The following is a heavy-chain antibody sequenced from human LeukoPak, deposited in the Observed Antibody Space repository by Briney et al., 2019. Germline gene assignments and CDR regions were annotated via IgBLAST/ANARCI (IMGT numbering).Heavy chain of an antibody. Sequence: GGSLRLSCAASGFTFSSYGMHWVRQAPGKGLEWVAFIRYDGSNKYYADSVKGRFTISRDNSKNTLYLQMNSLRAEDTAVYYCAKDRRLLSGGQFDYWGQGTLVTVSS. D-gene: IGHD3-22*01. J-gene: IGHJ4*02. CDR2: IRYDGSNK. V-gene: IGHV3-30*02. CDR1: GFTFSSYG. CDR3: AKDRRLLSGGQFDY.